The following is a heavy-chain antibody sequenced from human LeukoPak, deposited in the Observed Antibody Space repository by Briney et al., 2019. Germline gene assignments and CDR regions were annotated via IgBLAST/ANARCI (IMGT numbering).Heavy chain of an antibody. V-gene: IGHV3-20*04. CDR2: INRNGDST. CDR1: GFSFDDYG. J-gene: IGHJ4*02. CDR3: ARAPNYGSGNYYDY. D-gene: IGHD3-10*01. Sequence: GGSLRLSCAASGFSFDDYGMSWVRQTPGKGLEWVSNINRNGDSTSYADSVKGRFTISRDNAKNSLYLQMNSLRAEDTALYYCARAPNYGSGNYYDYWGQGTLVTVSS.